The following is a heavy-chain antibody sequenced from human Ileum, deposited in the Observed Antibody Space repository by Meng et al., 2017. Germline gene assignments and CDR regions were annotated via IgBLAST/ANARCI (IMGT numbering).Heavy chain of an antibody. V-gene: IGHV3-74*01. Sequence: GESLKISCAASGFTFSRHWMHWVRQAPGKGLEWVSRISPNTTPTTYADSVKGRFTISRDNVKNTVYLQMNSLRVEDTAIYYCARGGADTAVGHHYWGQGAPVTVSS. J-gene: IGHJ4*02. CDR1: GFTFSRHW. CDR3: ARGGADTAVGHHY. CDR2: ISPNTTPT. D-gene: IGHD5-18*01.